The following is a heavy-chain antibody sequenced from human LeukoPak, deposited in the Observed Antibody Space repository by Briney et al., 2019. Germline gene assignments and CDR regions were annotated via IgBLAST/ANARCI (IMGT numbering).Heavy chain of an antibody. J-gene: IGHJ4*02. D-gene: IGHD6-19*01. Sequence: SGGSLRLSCAASGFSFSSYAMSWVRQAPGKGLEWVSAISGSAGSTYSADSVKGRFTISRDNSKNTLYLQMNILRAEDAAVYYCARGGGYDGLYFDYWGQGTLVTVPS. CDR3: ARGGGYDGLYFDY. V-gene: IGHV3-23*01. CDR1: GFSFSSYA. CDR2: ISGSAGST.